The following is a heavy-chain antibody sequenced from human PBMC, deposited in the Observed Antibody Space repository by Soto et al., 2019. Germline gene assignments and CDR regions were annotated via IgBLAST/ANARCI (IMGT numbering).Heavy chain of an antibody. CDR1: WFTFRYFW. Sequence: GSLRLFCAASWFTFRYFWNSLVRQAPGEGLELVANIKQDGSDNYYVDSLKGRFTLSRDNAQNSLQLQMNKLRAEGTAIYFCARVAYSNYSIFDHWGQGTLVTVSS. V-gene: IGHV3-7*01. J-gene: IGHJ4*01. CDR2: IKQDGSDN. D-gene: IGHD4-4*01. CDR3: ARVAYSNYSIFDH.